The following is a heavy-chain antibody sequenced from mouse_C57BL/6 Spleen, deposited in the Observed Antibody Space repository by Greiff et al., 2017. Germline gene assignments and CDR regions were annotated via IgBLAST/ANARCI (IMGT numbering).Heavy chain of an antibody. D-gene: IGHD1-1*01. CDR3: ARRDYYGSSYLYAMDY. J-gene: IGHJ4*01. V-gene: IGHV1-67*01. CDR1: GYTFTDYA. Sequence: QVQLQQSGPELVRPGVSVKISCKGSGYTFTDYAMHWVKQSHAKSLEWIGVISTYYGDASYNQKFKDKATMTVDKSSSTAYMELARLTSEDSAVXDCARRDYYGSSYLYAMDYWGQGTSVTVSS. CDR2: ISTYYGDA.